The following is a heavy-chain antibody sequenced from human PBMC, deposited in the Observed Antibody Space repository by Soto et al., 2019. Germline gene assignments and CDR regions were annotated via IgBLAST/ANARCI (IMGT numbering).Heavy chain of an antibody. V-gene: IGHV4-34*01. CDR1: GGSFSGYY. J-gene: IGHJ5*02. CDR2: INHSGST. Sequence: ASETLSLTCAVYGGSFSGYYWSWIRQPPGKGLEWIGEINHSGSTNYNPSLKSRVTISVDTSKNQFSLKLSSVTAADTAVYYCARWTSDSSGFRGPWGQGTLVTVSS. CDR3: ARWTSDSSGFRGP. D-gene: IGHD3-22*01.